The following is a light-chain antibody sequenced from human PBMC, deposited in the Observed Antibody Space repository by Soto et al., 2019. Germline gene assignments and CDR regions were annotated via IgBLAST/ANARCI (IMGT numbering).Light chain of an antibody. V-gene: IGLV1-44*01. CDR1: GSNIGSNT. CDR3: AAWDDSLRGFV. Sequence: QSVLTQPPSVSGTPGQRVAISCSGSGSNIGSNTVHWYHQLPGSAPKLLISSTDRRPSGVPDRFSGSKSGSSASLAISGLQSDDEAEFYCAAWDDSLRGFVFGTGTKLTVL. J-gene: IGLJ1*01. CDR2: STD.